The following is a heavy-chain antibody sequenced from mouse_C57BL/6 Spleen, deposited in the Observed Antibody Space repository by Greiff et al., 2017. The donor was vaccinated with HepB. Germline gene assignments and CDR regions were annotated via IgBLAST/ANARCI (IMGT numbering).Heavy chain of an antibody. CDR3: ARSDYYGSRGYYFDY. CDR2: INPNYGTT. V-gene: IGHV1-39*01. CDR1: GYSFTDYN. Sequence: VHVKQSGPELVKPGASVKISCKASGYSFTDYNMNWVKQSNGKSLEWIGVINPNYGTTSYNQKFKGKATLTVDQSSSTAYMQLNSLTSEDSAVYYCARSDYYGSRGYYFDYWGQGTTLTVSS. J-gene: IGHJ2*01. D-gene: IGHD1-1*01.